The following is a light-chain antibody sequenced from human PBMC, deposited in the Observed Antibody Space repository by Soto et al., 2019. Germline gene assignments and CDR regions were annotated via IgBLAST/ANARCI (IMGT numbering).Light chain of an antibody. Sequence: EIVISQSPATLSVSPGERAPLSCRASQSTSSNLAWYQQKPGQAPRLLMFRTSSRATGFPARFSGSGSGTEFNLTISSLQSEDFGVYYCQQYNNWPRATFGGGTKVDI. V-gene: IGKV3-15*01. CDR3: QQYNNWPRAT. CDR1: QSTSSN. CDR2: RTS. J-gene: IGKJ4*01.